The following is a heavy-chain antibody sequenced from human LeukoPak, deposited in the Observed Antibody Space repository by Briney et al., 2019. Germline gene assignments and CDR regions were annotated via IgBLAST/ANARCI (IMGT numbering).Heavy chain of an antibody. CDR1: GGFISSGGYY. CDR3: ARDNSGVLDY. V-gene: IGHV4-31*03. D-gene: IGHD3-10*01. J-gene: IGHJ4*02. CDR2: IYYTGNT. Sequence: SKTLSLTCTVAGGFISSGGYYWSWIRQCPGKGLEWIGYIYYTGNTYYNPSLKSRVAISVDTSKNQFSLKLTSVTAADTAVYYCARDNSGVLDYWGQGTLVTVSS.